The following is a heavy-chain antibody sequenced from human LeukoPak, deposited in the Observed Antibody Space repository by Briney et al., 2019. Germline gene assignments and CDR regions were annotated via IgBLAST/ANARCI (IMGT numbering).Heavy chain of an antibody. CDR2: INHSGST. CDR3: ARGGYCSSTSCYTSIFPYYYYMDV. Sequence: PSETLSLTCTVSGGSISSYYWSWIRQPPGKGLEWIGEINHSGSTNYNPSLKSRVTISVDTSKNQFSLKLSSVTAADTAVYYCARGGYCSSTSCYTSIFPYYYYMDVWGKGTTVTVSS. J-gene: IGHJ6*03. D-gene: IGHD2-2*02. V-gene: IGHV4-34*01. CDR1: GGSISSYY.